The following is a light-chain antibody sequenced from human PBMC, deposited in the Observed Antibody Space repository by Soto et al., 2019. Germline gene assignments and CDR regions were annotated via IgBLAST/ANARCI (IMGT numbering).Light chain of an antibody. CDR3: QQYKNCPPLT. Sequence: EIVMTQSPATLSVSPGETATLSCRASQSVGSAVAWYQHKPGQAPRLLIVGASIRATGVPGRFSGGGSGTEFTLTISSLQSEDFAVYSCQQYKNCPPLTFGGGTTVEVK. CDR1: QSVGSA. V-gene: IGKV3-15*01. J-gene: IGKJ4*01. CDR2: GAS.